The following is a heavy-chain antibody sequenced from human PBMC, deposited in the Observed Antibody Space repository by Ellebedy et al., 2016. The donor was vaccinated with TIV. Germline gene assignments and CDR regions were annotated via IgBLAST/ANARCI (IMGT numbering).Heavy chain of an antibody. CDR1: EFTFSSYA. CDR2: ISGSGTTT. V-gene: IGHV3-23*01. Sequence: GGSLRLSXAASEFTFSSYAMSWVRQVPGKGLEWVSTISGSGTTTYYADSVRGRFTISRDNAKNSLYLHMNGLRGDDTAIYYCAKDGEWAFDHWGQGTLVTVSS. J-gene: IGHJ5*02. D-gene: IGHD3-10*01. CDR3: AKDGEWAFDH.